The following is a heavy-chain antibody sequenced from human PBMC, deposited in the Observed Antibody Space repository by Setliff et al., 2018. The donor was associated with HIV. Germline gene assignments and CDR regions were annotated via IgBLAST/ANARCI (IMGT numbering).Heavy chain of an antibody. Sequence: PSETLSLTCTVSGDSISTYCWIWIRQPPGKGLEWIGNIYTSGSTNYNPSLKSRVTITVDTSKNQFSLKVTSVTAADTAVYYCASALKEGYSYGYPFDFWGQVTLVTVSS. D-gene: IGHD5-18*01. CDR1: GDSISTYC. CDR2: IYTSGST. V-gene: IGHV4-4*09. CDR3: ASALKEGYSYGYPFDF. J-gene: IGHJ4*02.